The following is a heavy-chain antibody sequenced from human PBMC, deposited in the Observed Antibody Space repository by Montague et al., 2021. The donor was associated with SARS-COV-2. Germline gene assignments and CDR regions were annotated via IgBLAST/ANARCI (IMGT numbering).Heavy chain of an antibody. J-gene: IGHJ4*02. Sequence: CAISGDSVWSNTAAWNWIGQSPSGGFEWLGRTNYRSKWTSDYATSVEGRISIDPDTSKNQFFLHLRSVTPEDTGVYYCVRDTGSAQAGFDAWGQGTLVTVSS. CDR3: VRDTGSAQAGFDA. CDR1: GDSVWSNTAA. D-gene: IGHD4-17*01. V-gene: IGHV6-1*01. CDR2: TNYRSKWTS.